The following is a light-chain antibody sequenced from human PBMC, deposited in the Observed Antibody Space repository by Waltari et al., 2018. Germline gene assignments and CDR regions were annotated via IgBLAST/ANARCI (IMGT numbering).Light chain of an antibody. J-gene: IGLJ3*02. CDR2: SNN. CDR1: RSNIGRNS. Sequence: QSVLTQPPSASGTPGQRVALSSSGTRSNIGRNSVHWYQQLPGTAPKLLTHSNNQRPSGVPDRFSGSKSGTSASLAISGLQSEDEAHYYCAAWDASLNGWVFGGGTKLTVL. V-gene: IGLV1-44*01. CDR3: AAWDASLNGWV.